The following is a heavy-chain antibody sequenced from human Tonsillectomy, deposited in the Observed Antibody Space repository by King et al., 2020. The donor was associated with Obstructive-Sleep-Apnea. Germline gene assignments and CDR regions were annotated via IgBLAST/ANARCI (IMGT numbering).Heavy chain of an antibody. CDR3: ARDGTDRTLRLDY. J-gene: IGHJ4*02. CDR1: KFTFSDYA. V-gene: IGHV3-30*04. Sequence: VQLVESGGGVVQPGRSLRLSCAASKFTFSDYAMHWVRQAPGRGLEWVAIISYRGTDKFYGDSVKGRFTISRDNSKNTLYLQLNSLTPEDTAVYYCARDGTDRTLRLDYWGQGTLVTVSS. D-gene: IGHD1-14*01. CDR2: ISYRGTDK.